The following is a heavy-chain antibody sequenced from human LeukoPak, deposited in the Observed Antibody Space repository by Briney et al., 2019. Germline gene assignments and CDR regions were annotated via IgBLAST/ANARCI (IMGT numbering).Heavy chain of an antibody. J-gene: IGHJ6*02. CDR3: ARAGITIFGVAHSYYYYGMDV. CDR2: IIPIFGTA. D-gene: IGHD3-3*01. CDR1: GGTFSSYA. V-gene: IGHV1-69*13. Sequence: ASVKVSCKASGGTFSSYAISWVRQAPGQGLEWMGGIIPIFGTANYAQKYQGRVTITADESTSTAYMELSSLRSEDTAVYYCARAGITIFGVAHSYYYYGMDVWGQGTTVTVSS.